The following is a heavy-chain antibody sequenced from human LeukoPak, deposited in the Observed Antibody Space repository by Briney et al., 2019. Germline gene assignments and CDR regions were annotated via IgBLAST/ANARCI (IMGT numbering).Heavy chain of an antibody. J-gene: IGHJ4*02. CDR1: GDSVSSNSAA. Sequence: SQTLSLTCAISGDSVSSNSAAWNWIRQSPSRGLEWLGRTYYRSKWYNDYAVSVKSRITINPDTSKNQFSLQLNSVTPEDTAVYYCARGGSSLHDYGELLGYWGQGTLVTVSS. CDR2: TYYRSKWYN. D-gene: IGHD4-17*01. CDR3: ARGGSSLHDYGELLGY. V-gene: IGHV6-1*01.